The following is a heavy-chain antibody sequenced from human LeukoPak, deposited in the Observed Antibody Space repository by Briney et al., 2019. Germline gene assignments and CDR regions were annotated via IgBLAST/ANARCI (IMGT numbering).Heavy chain of an antibody. D-gene: IGHD3-22*01. V-gene: IGHV3-30*18. CDR1: GFTFSSYG. CDR2: IPYDGSNK. J-gene: IGHJ4*02. Sequence: GRSLRLSCAASGFTFSSYGMHWVRQAPGKGLEWVAVIPYDGSNKYYADSVKGRFTISRDNSKNTLYLQMNSLRAEDTAVYYCAKDPFNDSSGFIRYYFDYWGQGTLVTVSS. CDR3: AKDPFNDSSGFIRYYFDY.